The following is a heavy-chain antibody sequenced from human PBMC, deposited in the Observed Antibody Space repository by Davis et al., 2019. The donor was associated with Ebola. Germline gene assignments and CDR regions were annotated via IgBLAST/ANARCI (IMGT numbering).Heavy chain of an antibody. V-gene: IGHV1-69*13. Sequence: SVKVSCKASGGTFSSYAISWVRQAPGQGLEWMGGIIPIFGTANYAQKFQGRVTITADESTSTAYMELSRLRSDDTAVYYCARDERGGGGGYWGQGTLVTVSS. D-gene: IGHD2-15*01. J-gene: IGHJ4*02. CDR1: GGTFSSYA. CDR3: ARDERGGGGGY. CDR2: IIPIFGTA.